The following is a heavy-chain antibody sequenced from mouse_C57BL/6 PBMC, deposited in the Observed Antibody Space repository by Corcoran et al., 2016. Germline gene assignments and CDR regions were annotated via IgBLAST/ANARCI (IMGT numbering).Heavy chain of an antibody. CDR2: ISYDGSN. V-gene: IGHV3-6*01. CDR3: ARGAPYDYDRDWYFDV. D-gene: IGHD2-4*01. J-gene: IGHJ1*03. CDR1: GYSITSGYY. Sequence: DVQLQESGPGLVKPSQSLSLTCSVTGYSITSGYYWNWIRQFPGNKLEWMGYISYDGSNNYNPSLKNRISITRDTSKNQFFLKLNSVTTEDTATYYCARGAPYDYDRDWYFDVWGTGTTVTVSS.